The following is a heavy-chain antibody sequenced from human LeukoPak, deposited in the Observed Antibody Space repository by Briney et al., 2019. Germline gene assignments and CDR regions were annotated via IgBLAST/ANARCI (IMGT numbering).Heavy chain of an antibody. J-gene: IGHJ4*02. CDR2: IYYSGST. CDR1: GGSISSGDYY. CDR3: AREGSSWVYFDY. Sequence: SQTLSLTCTVSGGSISSGDYYWSWIRQPPGKGLEWIGYIYYSGSTYYNPSLKSRVTISVDTSKNQFSLKLSSVTAADTAVYYCAREGSSWVYFDYWGQGTLVTVSS. D-gene: IGHD6-13*01. V-gene: IGHV4-30-4*01.